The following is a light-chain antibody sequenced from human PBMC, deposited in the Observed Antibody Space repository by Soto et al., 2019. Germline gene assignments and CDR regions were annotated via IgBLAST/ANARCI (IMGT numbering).Light chain of an antibody. V-gene: IGKV3-20*01. CDR2: GAS. CDR3: QQYGSSPLT. J-gene: IGKJ4*01. Sequence: EIVLTQSPGTLSLSPGERATLSCRASQSVSSSYLAWYQQKPGQAPRLLIYGASSRATGIPDRFSGSGSGTHFTLTISRLEPEGFAVYYCQQYGSSPLTFGGGTKVEIK. CDR1: QSVSSSY.